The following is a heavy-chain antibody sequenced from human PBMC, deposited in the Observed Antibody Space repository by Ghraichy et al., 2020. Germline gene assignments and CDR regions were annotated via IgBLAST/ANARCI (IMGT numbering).Heavy chain of an antibody. CDR1: GGSISSYY. D-gene: IGHD6-13*01. CDR3: ARVELAAAGTGWFDP. Sequence: SETLSLTCTVSGGSISSYYWSWIRQPPGKGLEWIGYIYYSGSANYNPSLKSRVTISVDTSKNQFSLKLSSVTAADTAVYYCARVELAAAGTGWFDPWGQGTRVTVSS. V-gene: IGHV4-59*01. J-gene: IGHJ5*02. CDR2: IYYSGSA.